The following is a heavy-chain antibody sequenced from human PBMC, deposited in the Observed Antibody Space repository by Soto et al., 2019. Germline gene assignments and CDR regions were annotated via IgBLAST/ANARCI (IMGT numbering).Heavy chain of an antibody. CDR2: IYYSGSS. CDR3: ARRHNWNDGAFDY. V-gene: IGHV4-39*01. J-gene: IGHJ4*02. D-gene: IGHD1-20*01. Sequence: QLQLRESGPGLVKPSETLSLTCSVSGGSISSSTYYWGWIRQPPGKGLEWIGSIYYSGSSYYNPSLKSRVTISVDTSKNQFSLKLSSVTAAATAVYYCARRHNWNDGAFDYWGQGTLVTVSS. CDR1: GGSISSSTYY.